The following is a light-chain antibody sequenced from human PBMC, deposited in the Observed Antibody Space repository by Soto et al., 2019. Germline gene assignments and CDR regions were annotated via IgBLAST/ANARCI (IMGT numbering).Light chain of an antibody. V-gene: IGKV1-5*03. Sequence: DIQMTQSPSTLSASVGDRVTITCRASQSISIWLAWYQQKPGKAPNLLIYKASNLESGVPSRFSGSGSGTEVTLTISSLQPDDFATYYCQQCYSYPWTFGQGTKVEIK. CDR3: QQCYSYPWT. CDR1: QSISIW. CDR2: KAS. J-gene: IGKJ1*01.